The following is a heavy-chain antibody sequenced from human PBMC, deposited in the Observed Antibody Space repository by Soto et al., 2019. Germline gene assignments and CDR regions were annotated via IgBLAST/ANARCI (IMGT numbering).Heavy chain of an antibody. V-gene: IGHV4-39*01. J-gene: IGHJ5*02. Sequence: SETLSLTCTVSGGSISSSSYYWGWIRQPPGKGLEWIGSIYYSGSTYYNPSLKSRVTISVDTSKNQFSLKLSSVTAADTAVYYCARAIFGVVILGWFDPWGQGTLVTVSS. D-gene: IGHD3-3*01. CDR3: ARAIFGVVILGWFDP. CDR1: GGSISSSSYY. CDR2: IYYSGST.